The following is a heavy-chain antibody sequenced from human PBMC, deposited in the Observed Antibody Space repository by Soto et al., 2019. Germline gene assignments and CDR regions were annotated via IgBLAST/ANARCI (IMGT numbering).Heavy chain of an antibody. CDR3: ARDMTRITMVRGVIDPYDAFDI. V-gene: IGHV3-74*01. CDR1: GFTFDDYA. J-gene: IGHJ3*02. D-gene: IGHD3-10*01. CDR2: INRDGSST. Sequence: PGGSLRLSCAACGFTFDDYAMHWVRQAPGKGLVWVSRINRDGSSTSYADSVKGRFTISRDNSKNTLYLQMNSLRAEDTAVYYRARDMTRITMVRGVIDPYDAFDIWGQGTMVTVSS.